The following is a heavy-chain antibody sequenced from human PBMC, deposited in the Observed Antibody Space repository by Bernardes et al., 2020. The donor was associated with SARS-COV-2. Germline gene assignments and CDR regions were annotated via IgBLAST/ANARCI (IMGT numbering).Heavy chain of an antibody. Sequence: SETLSPTCTVSGGSISSYYWSWIRQPAGKGLEWIGRIYTSGSTNYNPSLKSRVTMSVDTSKNQFSLKLSSVTAADTAVYYCARETERYDFWSGYRGQGWFDPWGQGTLVTVSS. V-gene: IGHV4-4*07. D-gene: IGHD3-3*01. CDR1: GGSISSYY. CDR3: ARETERYDFWSGYRGQGWFDP. J-gene: IGHJ5*02. CDR2: IYTSGST.